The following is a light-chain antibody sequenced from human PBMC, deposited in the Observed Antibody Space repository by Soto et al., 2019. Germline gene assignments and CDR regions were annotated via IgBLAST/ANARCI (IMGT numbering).Light chain of an antibody. V-gene: IGKV1-5*03. CDR2: TAS. J-gene: IGKJ5*01. CDR1: QNIDDW. Sequence: DIQMTQSPSTLSTSIGDTVTITCRASQNIDDWLAWYQQKPGRAPKLLSYTASSLQSEVPSRFSGSGSGTEFTLTISSLQPDDFATYYCQQYYNYITFGQGTRLDIK. CDR3: QQYYNYIT.